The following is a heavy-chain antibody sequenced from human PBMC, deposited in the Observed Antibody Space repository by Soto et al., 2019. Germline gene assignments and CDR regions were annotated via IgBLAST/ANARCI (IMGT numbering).Heavy chain of an antibody. CDR2: ISGSGGIT. J-gene: IGHJ5*02. Sequence: GGSLRLSCASYGFTVISYAMSWFRQAPGKWLEGVSAISGSGGITYYADSVKGRFTISRDNSKNTLYLQMNSLRAEDTAVYYCAKDGNPIPYLTGYYRLGWFDPWGQGTLVTVSS. CDR3: AKDGNPIPYLTGYYRLGWFDP. D-gene: IGHD3-9*01. V-gene: IGHV3-23*01. CDR1: GFTVISYA.